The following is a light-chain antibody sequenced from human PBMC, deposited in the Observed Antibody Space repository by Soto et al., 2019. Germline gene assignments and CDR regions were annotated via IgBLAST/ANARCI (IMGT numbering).Light chain of an antibody. CDR1: QSIGTW. Sequence: DIQMTQSPSTLSASIGARVTITCRASQSIGTWLAWYQQKPGTAPTLLIYDASSLEGGVPSRFSGSGSGTAFTLTISSLQPDDFAIYYCQHYNSYSRFTFGPGTKVDI. CDR2: DAS. V-gene: IGKV1-5*01. CDR3: QHYNSYSRFT. J-gene: IGKJ3*01.